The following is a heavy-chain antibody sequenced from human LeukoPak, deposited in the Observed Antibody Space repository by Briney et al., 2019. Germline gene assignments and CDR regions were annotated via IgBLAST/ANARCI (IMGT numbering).Heavy chain of an antibody. D-gene: IGHD1-26*01. CDR2: IYPGDSDT. CDR1: GYSFTSYW. CDR3: ARHRWELSDAFDI. J-gene: IGHJ3*02. V-gene: IGHV5-51*01. Sequence: GESLKISCKGSGYSFTSYWIGWVRQVPGKGLEWMGIIYPGDSDTRYSPSFQGQVTISADKSISTAYLQWSSLKASDTAMYYCARHRWELSDAFDIWGQGTMVTVSS.